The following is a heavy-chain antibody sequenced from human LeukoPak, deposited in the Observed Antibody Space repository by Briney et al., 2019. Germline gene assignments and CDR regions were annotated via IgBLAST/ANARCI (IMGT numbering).Heavy chain of an antibody. J-gene: IGHJ4*02. CDR3: ARDWHCNGGNCYRVPPP. V-gene: IGHV3-74*01. D-gene: IGHD2-15*01. Sequence: GGSLRLSCAASGFTFSTFWIHWVRQTPEKGLVWVSRTSPDGTTTYYADFVKGRFAMSRDNAKNTLYLQMNSLTAEDTAVYYCARDWHCNGGNCYRVPPPWGQGTLVTVSS. CDR1: GFTFSTFW. CDR2: TSPDGTTT.